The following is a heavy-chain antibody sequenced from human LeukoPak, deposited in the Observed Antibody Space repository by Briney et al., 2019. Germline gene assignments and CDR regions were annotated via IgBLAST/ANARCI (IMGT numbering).Heavy chain of an antibody. D-gene: IGHD4-23*01. V-gene: IGHV4-59*01. CDR2: IYYSGST. Sequence: SETLSLTCTVSGGSISSYYWSWIRQPPGKGLEGIGYIYYSGSTNYNPSLKSRVTISVDTSKNQFSLKLSSVTAADTAVYYCARVGRRWSFDYWGQGTLVTVSS. CDR3: ARVGRRWSFDY. J-gene: IGHJ4*02. CDR1: GGSISSYY.